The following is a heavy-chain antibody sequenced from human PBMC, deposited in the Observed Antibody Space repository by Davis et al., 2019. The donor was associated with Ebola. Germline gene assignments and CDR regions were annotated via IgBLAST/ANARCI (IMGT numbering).Heavy chain of an antibody. V-gene: IGHV4-59*12. CDR3: ARRYSGRYSYHYGMDV. CDR2: IYYSGST. J-gene: IGHJ6*04. D-gene: IGHD1-26*01. Sequence: MPGGSLRLSCTVSGGSISSYYWSWIRQPPGKGLEWIGYIYYSGSTNYNPSLKSRVTISVDTSKNQFSLKLTSVTAADTAIYYCARRYSGRYSYHYGMDVWGKGTTVTVSS. CDR1: GGSISSYY.